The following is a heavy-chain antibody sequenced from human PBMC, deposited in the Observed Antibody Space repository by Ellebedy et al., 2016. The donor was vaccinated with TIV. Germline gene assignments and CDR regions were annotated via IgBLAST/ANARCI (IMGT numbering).Heavy chain of an antibody. CDR1: GLTFSSHW. Sequence: PGGSLRLSCAASGLTFSSHWMSWVRQAPGKGLQWVANIKEDGSEKYYVDSVKGRFTISRDNAKSSLYLQMNSLRVEDTAVYYCARDHTDILTGSFDYWGQGVLVTVSS. CDR2: IKEDGSEK. D-gene: IGHD3-9*01. CDR3: ARDHTDILTGSFDY. J-gene: IGHJ4*02. V-gene: IGHV3-7*01.